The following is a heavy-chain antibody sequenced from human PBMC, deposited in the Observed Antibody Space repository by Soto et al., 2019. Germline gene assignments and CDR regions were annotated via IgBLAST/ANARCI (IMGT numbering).Heavy chain of an antibody. CDR3: ATYRKFLQI. Sequence: SETLSLTCAVSGGYISVGYYSWSCMRQPPGKGLEWIGFIYNSGSTYYNSSLKSRVTISVDRSKNHFFLNLTSVTAADTAVYYCATYRKFLQIWGQGTKVTVSS. J-gene: IGHJ3*02. CDR1: GGYISVGYYS. CDR2: IYNSGST. V-gene: IGHV4-30-2*01. D-gene: IGHD3-3*01.